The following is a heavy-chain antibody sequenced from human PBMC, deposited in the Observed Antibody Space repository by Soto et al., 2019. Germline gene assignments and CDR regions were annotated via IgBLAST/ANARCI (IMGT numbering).Heavy chain of an antibody. V-gene: IGHV4-39*01. CDR2: IYYSGST. CDR1: GGSISSSSYY. J-gene: IGHJ4*02. Sequence: PSETLSLTCTVSGGSISSSSYYRGWIRQPPGKGLEWIGSIYYSGSTYYNPSLKSRVTISVDTSKNQFSLKLSSVTAADTAVYYFARHQTYMVRGSYSFDYWGQGTLVTVSS. CDR3: ARHQTYMVRGSYSFDY. D-gene: IGHD3-10*01.